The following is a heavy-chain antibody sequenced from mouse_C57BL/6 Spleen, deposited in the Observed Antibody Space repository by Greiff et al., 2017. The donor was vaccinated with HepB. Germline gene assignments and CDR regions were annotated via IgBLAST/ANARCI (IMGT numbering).Heavy chain of an antibody. J-gene: IGHJ3*01. Sequence: LVESGPELVKPGASVKISCKASGYSFTSYYIHWVKQRPGQGLEWIGWIYPGSGNTKYNEKFKGKATLTADTSSSTAYMQLSSLTSEDAAVYYCARDYYGSSPAWFAYWGQGTLVTVSA. CDR2: IYPGSGNT. CDR3: ARDYYGSSPAWFAY. V-gene: IGHV1-66*01. D-gene: IGHD1-1*01. CDR1: GYSFTSYY.